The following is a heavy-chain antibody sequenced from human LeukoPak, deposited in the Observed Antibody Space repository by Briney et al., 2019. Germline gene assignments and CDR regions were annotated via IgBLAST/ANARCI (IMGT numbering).Heavy chain of an antibody. D-gene: IGHD3-16*02. V-gene: IGHV3-33*08. Sequence: PGESLRLSCVASGFIFSNYGMDWVRQAPGLGLEWVAVIWSDGSSDRYAASVKGRFTISRDNSWNTLYLQMSGLRADDTAVYSCARGQTPSFYDMDVWGQGTTV. CDR3: ARGQTPSFYDMDV. J-gene: IGHJ6*02. CDR2: IWSDGSSD. CDR1: GFIFSNYG.